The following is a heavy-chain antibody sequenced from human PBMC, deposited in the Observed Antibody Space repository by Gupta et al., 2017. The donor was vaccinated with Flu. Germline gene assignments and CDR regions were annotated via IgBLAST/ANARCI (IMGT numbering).Heavy chain of an antibody. CDR2: ISSSGSTI. J-gene: IGHJ3*02. D-gene: IGHD7-27*01. CDR3: AREELGIGAFDI. Sequence: IRQAPGKGLEWVSYISSSGSTIYYADSVKGRFTISRDNAKNSLYLQMNSLRAEDTAVYYCAREELGIGAFDIWGQGTMVTVSS. V-gene: IGHV3-11*01.